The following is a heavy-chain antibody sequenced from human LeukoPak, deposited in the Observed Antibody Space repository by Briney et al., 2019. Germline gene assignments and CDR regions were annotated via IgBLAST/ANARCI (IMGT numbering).Heavy chain of an antibody. V-gene: IGHV3-48*01. CDR1: GFTLSSYS. CDR2: ISTTSRTI. CDR3: ARAGHADSFDY. J-gene: IGHJ4*02. Sequence: GGSLRLSCAASGFTLSSYSMNLVRQAPGKGLGWVSYISTTSRTIHYADSVKGRFTISRDNAKNSLYLQMNSLRAEDTAVYYCARAGHADSFDYWGQGALVTVSS. D-gene: IGHD2-21*01.